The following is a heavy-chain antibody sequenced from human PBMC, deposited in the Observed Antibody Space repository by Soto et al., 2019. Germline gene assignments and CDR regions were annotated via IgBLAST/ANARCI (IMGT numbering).Heavy chain of an antibody. J-gene: IGHJ4*02. CDR2: ISGSAVT. CDR3: AREGQFGDFDH. V-gene: IGHV3-23*01. CDR1: GFIFSSFV. D-gene: IGHD3-10*01. Sequence: EVQLLESGGDLVQPGGSQRLSCAASGFIFSSFVMTWVRQAPGKGLEWVSGISGSAVTYYADSVRGRFTASRDNSKNTLDLQMNSLSVEDTAVYYCAREGQFGDFDHWGQGTLVTVSS.